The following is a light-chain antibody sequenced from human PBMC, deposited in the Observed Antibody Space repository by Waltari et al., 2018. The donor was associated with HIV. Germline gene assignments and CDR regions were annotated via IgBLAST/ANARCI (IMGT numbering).Light chain of an antibody. J-gene: IGLJ3*02. CDR3: HSQENSLSGSV. Sequence: QSVLTQPRSVSGAPGQGVTISCTGSSSTIRAGYDVHWYQQRPGTAPKLLIYINSNRASRRHHRFAGSKSGTSAFQAITGPQAEEEAGYYYHSQENSLSGSVFGGWTMPTVL. CDR2: INS. CDR1: SSTIRAGYD. V-gene: IGLV1-40*01.